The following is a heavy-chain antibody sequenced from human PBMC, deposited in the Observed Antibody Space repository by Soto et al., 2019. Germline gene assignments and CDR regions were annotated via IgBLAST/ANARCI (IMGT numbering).Heavy chain of an antibody. J-gene: IGHJ6*03. D-gene: IGHD3-9*01. V-gene: IGHV4-59*01. Sequence: SETLSLTCTVSGGSISSYYWSWIRQPPGKGLEWIGYIYYSGSTNYNPSLKSRVTISVDTSKNQFSLKLSSVTAADTAVYYCARGLRYFDWRDYYYYMDVWGKGTTVTVSS. CDR3: ARGLRYFDWRDYYYYMDV. CDR1: GGSISSYY. CDR2: IYYSGST.